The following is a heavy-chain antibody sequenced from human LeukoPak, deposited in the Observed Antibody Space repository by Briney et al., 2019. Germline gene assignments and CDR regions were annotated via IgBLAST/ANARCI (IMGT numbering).Heavy chain of an antibody. V-gene: IGHV3-21*01. CDR1: GFTFSSYS. J-gene: IGHJ5*02. D-gene: IGHD6-6*01. Sequence: GGSLRLSCAASGFTFSSYSMNWVRQAPGKGLASVSSISSSSSYIYYADSVKGRFTIFRDNAKNSLYLQMNSLRAEDTAVYCCARDSAEDSSSSRFDPWGQGTLVTVSS. CDR3: ARDSAEDSSSSRFDP. CDR2: ISSSSSYI.